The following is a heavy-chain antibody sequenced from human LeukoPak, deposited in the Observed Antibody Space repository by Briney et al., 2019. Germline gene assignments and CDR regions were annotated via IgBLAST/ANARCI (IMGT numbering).Heavy chain of an antibody. D-gene: IGHD1-14*01. J-gene: IGHJ4*02. CDR3: ARVGLSPYRTAPFDY. Sequence: TGGSLRLSCAASGFTFSSYWMSWVRQAPGKGLEWVANIKQDGSEKFYVDSVKGRFTISRDNAKNSLYLQMNSLRAEDTAVYYCARVGLSPYRTAPFDYWGQGTLVTVSS. V-gene: IGHV3-7*01. CDR1: GFTFSSYW. CDR2: IKQDGSEK.